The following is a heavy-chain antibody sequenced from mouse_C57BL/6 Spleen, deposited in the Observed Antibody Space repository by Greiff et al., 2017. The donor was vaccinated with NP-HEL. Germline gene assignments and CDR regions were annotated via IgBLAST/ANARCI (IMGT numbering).Heavy chain of an antibody. D-gene: IGHD1-1*01. V-gene: IGHV1-61*01. CDR2: IYPSDSET. CDR3: ARDGSYYFDY. J-gene: IGHJ2*01. Sequence: QVQLQQPGAELVRPGSSVKLSCKASGYTFTSYWMDWVKQRPGQDLEWIGNIYPSDSETHYNQKFKDKATLTVDKSSSTAYMQLSSLTSEDSAVYYCARDGSYYFDYWGQGTTLTVSS. CDR1: GYTFTSYW.